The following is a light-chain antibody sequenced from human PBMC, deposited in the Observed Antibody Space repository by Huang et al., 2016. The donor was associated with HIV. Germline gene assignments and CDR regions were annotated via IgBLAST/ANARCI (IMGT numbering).Light chain of an antibody. Sequence: DIQMTQSPSSLSASVGDRVTITCRASQTIRNYLNCYLQRPGKAPELLIYTASTLQSGFPSRFSGSGSGTDFTLTISSLQAEDSATYYCQQSYNTPRTFGQGTHLEI. CDR2: TAS. CDR3: QQSYNTPRT. J-gene: IGKJ2*01. CDR1: QTIRNY. V-gene: IGKV1-39*01.